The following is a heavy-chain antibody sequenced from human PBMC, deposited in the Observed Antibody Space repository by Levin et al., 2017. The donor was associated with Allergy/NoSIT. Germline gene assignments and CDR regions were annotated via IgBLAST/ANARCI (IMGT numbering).Heavy chain of an antibody. Sequence: GESLKISCAASGLSFSDYGMHWVRQAPDSGLEWVALITSDGSNKFYADSVKGRFIISRDNSRNILYLELNSLRPDDTAVYYCASRGSFDHWGQGTLVTVSS. CDR2: ITSDGSNK. V-gene: IGHV3-30*03. D-gene: IGHD3-10*01. J-gene: IGHJ4*02. CDR1: GLSFSDYG. CDR3: ASRGSFDH.